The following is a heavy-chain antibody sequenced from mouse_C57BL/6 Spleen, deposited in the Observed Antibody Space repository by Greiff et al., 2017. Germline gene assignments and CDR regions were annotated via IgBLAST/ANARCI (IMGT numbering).Heavy chain of an antibody. CDR3: ARQGSGYPFAD. CDR1: GYTFTSYW. Sequence: QVQLQQPGAELVKPGASVKMSCKASGYTFTSYWITWVKQRPGQGLEWIGDIYPGSGRTNSNEKFKSKATLTVDTSSSTAYMQLSSLTSEDSAVSYCARQGSGYPFADWGQGTLVTVSA. CDR2: IYPGSGRT. D-gene: IGHD3-2*02. V-gene: IGHV1-55*01. J-gene: IGHJ3*01.